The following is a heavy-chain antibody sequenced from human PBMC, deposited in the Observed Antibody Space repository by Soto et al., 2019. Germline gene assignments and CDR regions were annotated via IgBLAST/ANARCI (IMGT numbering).Heavy chain of an antibody. D-gene: IGHD3-3*01. CDR2: IYHSGST. CDR1: GGSISSSNW. V-gene: IGHV4-4*02. CDR3: ASRRVYDFWSGQNYYYGMDV. Sequence: SETLSLTCAVSGGSISSSNWWSWVRQPPGKGLEWIGEIYHSGSTNYNPSLKSRVTISVDKSKNQFSLKLSSVTAADTAVYYCASRRVYDFWSGQNYYYGMDVWGQGTTVTVSS. J-gene: IGHJ6*02.